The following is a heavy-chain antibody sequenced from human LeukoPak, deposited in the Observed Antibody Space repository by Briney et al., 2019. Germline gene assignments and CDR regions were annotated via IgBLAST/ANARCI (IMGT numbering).Heavy chain of an antibody. CDR3: AKDVVPAAISFLGVDY. CDR2: ISYDGSNK. J-gene: IGHJ4*02. D-gene: IGHD2-2*01. V-gene: IGHV3-30*18. CDR1: GFTFSSYG. Sequence: GGSLRLSCAASGFTFSSYGMHWVRQAPGKGREWVAVISYDGSNKYYADSVKGRFTISRDNSKNTLYLQMNSLRAEDTAVYYCAKDVVPAAISFLGVDYWGQGTLATVSS.